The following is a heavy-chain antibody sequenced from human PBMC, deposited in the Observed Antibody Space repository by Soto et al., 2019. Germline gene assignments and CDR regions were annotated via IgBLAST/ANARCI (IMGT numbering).Heavy chain of an antibody. CDR1: GFSLSTSGVG. Sequence: QITLKESGPTLVKPTQNLTLTCTVSGFSLSTSGVGVGWFRQPPGKALEWLALIYWDDDKRYSPSLKSRLTITNDTPKNQVVITKTNMDPVDTATYHCAHGYCSGCRCRLPFDYWGQGTLVTVSS. CDR2: IYWDDDK. V-gene: IGHV2-5*02. CDR3: AHGYCSGCRCRLPFDY. J-gene: IGHJ4*02. D-gene: IGHD2-15*01.